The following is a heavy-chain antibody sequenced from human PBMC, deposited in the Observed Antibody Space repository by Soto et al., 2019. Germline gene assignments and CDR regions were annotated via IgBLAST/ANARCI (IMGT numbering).Heavy chain of an antibody. J-gene: IGHJ4*02. V-gene: IGHV3-23*01. D-gene: IGHD6-6*01. Sequence: GGSLRLSCAASGFSFSSYAMSWVRQAPGKGLEWVSGITGGGSSTYYADSVKGRFTISRDNSKNTLYLQMKSLRAEDTAVYYCSKKAVPDRPPIDWGQGTLVTVSS. CDR2: ITGGGSST. CDR1: GFSFSSYA. CDR3: SKKAVPDRPPID.